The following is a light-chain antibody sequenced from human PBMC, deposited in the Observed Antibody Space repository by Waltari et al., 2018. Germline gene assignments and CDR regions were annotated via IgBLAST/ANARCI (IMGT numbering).Light chain of an antibody. Sequence: QSVLTQPPSASGTPGQRVTISCSGSYSNIGRNAVNWYQQLPETAPKLLIYTDNQRPQGVPDRFSGSKSGTSASLAISGLQSEDEADYHCATWDDSLNAWVFGGGTKVTVL. V-gene: IGLV1-44*01. CDR2: TDN. CDR1: YSNIGRNA. J-gene: IGLJ3*02. CDR3: ATWDDSLNAWV.